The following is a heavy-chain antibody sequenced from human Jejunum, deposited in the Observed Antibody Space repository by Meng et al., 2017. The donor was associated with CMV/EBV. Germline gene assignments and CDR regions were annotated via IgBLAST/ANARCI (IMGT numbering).Heavy chain of an antibody. D-gene: IGHD6-19*01. CDR1: GFTFSNYN. J-gene: IGHJ4*02. CDR2: ITAGGGT. V-gene: IGHV3-23*01. Sequence: AGSGFTFSNYNMTWVRQAPGKGLEWVSGITAGGGTYYADSVRGRFTISRDNDKYTLYLQMNNLTADDTAVYYCAKDMRRVAGIEYWGQGTLVTVSS. CDR3: AKDMRRVAGIEY.